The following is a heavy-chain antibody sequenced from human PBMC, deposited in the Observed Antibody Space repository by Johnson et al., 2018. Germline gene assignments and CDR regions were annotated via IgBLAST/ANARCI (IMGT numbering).Heavy chain of an antibody. V-gene: IGHV1-69*01. CDR1: GGTFSSYA. Sequence: QVQLVQSGAEVKKPGSSVKVSCKASGGTFSSYAISWVRQAPGQGLEWMGGIIPIFGTANYAQKFQGRVTITADESTSPAYMELSSLRSEDTAVYYCARISAGSNQDYYYYGMDVWGQGTTVTVSS. CDR2: IIPIFGTA. D-gene: IGHD3-10*01. J-gene: IGHJ6*02. CDR3: ARISAGSNQDYYYYGMDV.